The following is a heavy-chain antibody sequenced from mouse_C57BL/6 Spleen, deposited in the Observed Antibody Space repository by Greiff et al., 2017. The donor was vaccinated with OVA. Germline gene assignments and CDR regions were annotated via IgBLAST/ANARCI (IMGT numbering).Heavy chain of an antibody. D-gene: IGHD1-1*01. Sequence: EVKLVESGGGLVKPGGSLKLSCAASGFTFSDYGMHWVRQAPEKGLEWVAYISSGSSTIYYADTVKGRFTISRDNAKNTLFLQMTSLRSEDTARYYCARQGVVAPYWYFDVWGTGTTVTVSS. CDR3: ARQGVVAPYWYFDV. CDR2: ISSGSSTI. CDR1: GFTFSDYG. J-gene: IGHJ1*03. V-gene: IGHV5-17*01.